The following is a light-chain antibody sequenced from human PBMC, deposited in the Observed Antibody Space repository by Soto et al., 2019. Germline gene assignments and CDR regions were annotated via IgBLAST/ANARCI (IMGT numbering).Light chain of an antibody. CDR1: SSDVGGYNF. J-gene: IGLJ1*01. Sequence: QSVLTQPASVPGSPGQSVTISCAGTSSDVGGYNFVSWYQQHPGKAPQLMIYDVSSRPSGVSNRFSGSKSGNTASLTISGLQAEDEADYYCSSYTSSYTYVFGTGTRSPS. CDR3: SSYTSSYTYV. V-gene: IGLV2-14*03. CDR2: DVS.